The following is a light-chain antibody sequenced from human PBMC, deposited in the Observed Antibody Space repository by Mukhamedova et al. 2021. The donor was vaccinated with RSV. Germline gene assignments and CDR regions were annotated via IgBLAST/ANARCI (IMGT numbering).Light chain of an antibody. V-gene: IGKV3-15*01. J-gene: IGKJ1*01. CDR2: GAS. CDR3: QHYNNWPPWT. Sequence: YQQKPGQAPRLLIYGASTRATGIPARFSGSGSGTEFTLTISSLQSEDFAVYYCQHYNNWPPWTFGQGTKVEIK.